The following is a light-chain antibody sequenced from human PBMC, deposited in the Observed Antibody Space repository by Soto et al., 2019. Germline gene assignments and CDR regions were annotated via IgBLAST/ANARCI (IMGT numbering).Light chain of an antibody. CDR1: NSDVGGYNY. J-gene: IGLJ1*01. Sequence: SALAHPASVSGSPGQSITMSCTGTNSDVGGYNYVSWYQQHPGKAPELMIYEVSHRPSGVSNRFSGSKSDNTASLTISGLQAEDEADYYCSSYTSISTLYVFGTGTKVTVL. CDR3: SSYTSISTLYV. CDR2: EVS. V-gene: IGLV2-14*01.